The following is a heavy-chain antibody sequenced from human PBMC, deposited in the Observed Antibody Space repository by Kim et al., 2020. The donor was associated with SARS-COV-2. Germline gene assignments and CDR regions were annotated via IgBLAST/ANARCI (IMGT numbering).Heavy chain of an antibody. J-gene: IGHJ4*02. V-gene: IGHV1-24*01. D-gene: IGHD3-9*01. CDR3: ATASSLRYFDWLLYHPFDY. Sequence: ASVKVSCKVSGYTLTELSMHWVRQAPGKGLEWMGGFDPEDGETIYAQKFQGRVTMTEDTSTDTAYMELSSLRSEDTAVYYCATASSLRYFDWLLYHPFDYWGQGTLVTVSS. CDR2: FDPEDGET. CDR1: GYTLTELS.